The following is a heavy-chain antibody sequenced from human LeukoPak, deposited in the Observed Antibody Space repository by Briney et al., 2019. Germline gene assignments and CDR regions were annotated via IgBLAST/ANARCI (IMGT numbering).Heavy chain of an antibody. CDR3: AHRSQVLVGATALYYFDY. CDR1: GFSLSTSGVG. Sequence: SGPTLVKPTQTLTLTCTFSGFSLSTSGVGVGWIREPPGKALEWLALIYWNDDKRYSPSLKSRLTITKDTSKNQVVLTMTNMDPVDTATYYCAHRSQVLVGATALYYFDYWGQGTLVTVSS. CDR2: IYWNDDK. J-gene: IGHJ4*02. D-gene: IGHD1-26*01. V-gene: IGHV2-5*01.